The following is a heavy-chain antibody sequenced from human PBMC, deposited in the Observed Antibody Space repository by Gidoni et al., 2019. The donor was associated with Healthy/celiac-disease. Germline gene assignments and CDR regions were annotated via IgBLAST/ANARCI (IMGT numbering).Heavy chain of an antibody. CDR2: IYYSGST. J-gene: IGHJ6*02. CDR3: ATTCGLVGV. V-gene: IGHV4-39*01. CDR1: GGSIISSRYY. Sequence: QLQLQESCPGLAKPSETLSLNCPVSGGSIISSRYYWGWIRLPPGTGLEWIGSIYYSGSTYYSPSLKRRDTISVDTSKNQCSLKLSAVTAADTAVYYCATTCGLVGVWGQGTTVTVSS. D-gene: IGHD6-19*01.